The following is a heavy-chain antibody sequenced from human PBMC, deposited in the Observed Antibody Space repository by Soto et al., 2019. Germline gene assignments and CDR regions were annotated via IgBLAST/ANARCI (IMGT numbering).Heavy chain of an antibody. D-gene: IGHD3-3*01. V-gene: IGHV1-69*04. CDR3: ARDHYYDFWSGYGV. Sequence: SVKVSCKASGGTFSSYTISWVRQAPGQGLEWMGRIIPILGIANYAQKFQGRVTMTTDTSTSTAYMELRSLRSEDTAVYYCARDHYYDFWSGYGVWGKGTTVTVSS. CDR2: IIPILGIA. CDR1: GGTFSSYT. J-gene: IGHJ6*04.